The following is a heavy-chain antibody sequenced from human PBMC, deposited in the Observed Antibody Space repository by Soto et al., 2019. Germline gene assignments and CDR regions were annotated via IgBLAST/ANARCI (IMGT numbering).Heavy chain of an antibody. CDR3: ARDRSSSWYWNWFDP. Sequence: ASVKVSCKASGYTSTNYGMHWVRQAPGQRLEWMGWINAGSGNTKYSQKFQGRATITRDTSASTAYMELSSLRSEDTAVYYCARDRSSSWYWNWFDPWGQGTLVTVSS. D-gene: IGHD6-13*01. CDR2: INAGSGNT. J-gene: IGHJ5*02. CDR1: GYTSTNYG. V-gene: IGHV1-3*01.